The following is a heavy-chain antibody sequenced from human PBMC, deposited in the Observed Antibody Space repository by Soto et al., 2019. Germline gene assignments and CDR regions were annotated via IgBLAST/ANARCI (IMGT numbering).Heavy chain of an antibody. J-gene: IGHJ6*03. Sequence: EVQLVESGGGLVQPGGSLRLSCAASGFTVSSNYMSWVRQAPGKGLEWVSVIYSGGSTYYADSVKGRFTISRDHSKNTXXXXXXXXXXXXXXXXXXXXXXXXXXXXXXXXMDVWGKGTTVTVSS. V-gene: IGHV3-66*01. CDR1: GFTVSSNY. CDR2: IYSGGST. CDR3: XXXXXXXXXXXXXXMDV.